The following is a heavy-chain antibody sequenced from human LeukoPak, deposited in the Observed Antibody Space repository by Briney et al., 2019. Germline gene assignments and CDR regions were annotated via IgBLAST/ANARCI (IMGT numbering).Heavy chain of an antibody. CDR2: MNPNSGNT. D-gene: IGHD2-2*01. CDR1: GYTFTSYG. V-gene: IGHV1-8*02. CDR3: ARGPICSTTSCHGEDYYFYYMDV. Sequence: ASVKVSCKASGYTFTSYGISWVRQAPGQGLEWMGWMNPNSGNTGYAQKFQGRVTMTRNTSISTAYMELSSLTSEDTAVYYCARGPICSTTSCHGEDYYFYYMDVWGKGTTVTISS. J-gene: IGHJ6*03.